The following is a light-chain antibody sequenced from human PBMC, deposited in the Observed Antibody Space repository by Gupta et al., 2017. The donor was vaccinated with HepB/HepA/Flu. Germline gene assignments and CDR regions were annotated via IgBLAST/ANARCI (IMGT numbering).Light chain of an antibody. CDR1: QRISTY. V-gene: IGKV1-39*01. Sequence: DIQMTQSPSSLSASVGDRVAITCRASQRISTYLNWYQQKPGKAPKLLIYAASSLQSGVPSRFSGSGSGTDFTLTISRLQPEDFASYYCQQSFNTPPTFGHGTKVDI. CDR2: AAS. CDR3: QQSFNTPPT. J-gene: IGKJ3*01.